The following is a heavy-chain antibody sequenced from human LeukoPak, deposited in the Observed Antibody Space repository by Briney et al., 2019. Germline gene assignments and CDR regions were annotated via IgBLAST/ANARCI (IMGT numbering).Heavy chain of an antibody. D-gene: IGHD1-26*01. CDR3: AKDIATVVGAGGFDY. V-gene: IGHV3-43*01. J-gene: IGHJ4*02. CDR2: ISWDGGST. Sequence: PGGSLRLSCAASGFTFDDYTMHWVRQAPGKGLEWVSLISWDGGSTYYADSVKGRFTISRDNSKNSLYLQMNSLRTEDTALYYCAKDIATVVGAGGFDYWSQGTLVTVSS. CDR1: GFTFDDYT.